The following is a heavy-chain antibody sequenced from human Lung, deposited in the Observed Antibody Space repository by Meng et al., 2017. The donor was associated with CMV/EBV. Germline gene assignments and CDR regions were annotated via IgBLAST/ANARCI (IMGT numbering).Heavy chain of an antibody. J-gene: IGHJ4*02. CDR3: AKFRGGIYYVYYFDY. Sequence: SGFTFSNIAMAWVRQAPGKGLEWVSGISNTGGNTYYADSVKGRFTISRDNSKNTLYLQMNSLRAEDTAVYYCAKFRGGIYYVYYFDYWGQGTLVTVPQ. D-gene: IGHD1-26*01. V-gene: IGHV3-23*01. CDR2: ISNTGGNT. CDR1: GFTFSNIA.